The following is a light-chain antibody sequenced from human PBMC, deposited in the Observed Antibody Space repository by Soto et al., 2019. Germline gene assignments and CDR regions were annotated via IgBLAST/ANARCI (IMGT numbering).Light chain of an antibody. Sequence: DIVMTQSPDSLAVSLGERATINCKSSQSVLYSSNNKNYLAWYQQKPGQPPKLLIYWASTRESGVPDRFSGSGSGTDFTLTISSLQAEDLAVSYCQQYYSTPYTFGQGTKLEIK. V-gene: IGKV4-1*01. CDR1: QSVLYSSNNKNY. CDR2: WAS. J-gene: IGKJ2*01. CDR3: QQYYSTPYT.